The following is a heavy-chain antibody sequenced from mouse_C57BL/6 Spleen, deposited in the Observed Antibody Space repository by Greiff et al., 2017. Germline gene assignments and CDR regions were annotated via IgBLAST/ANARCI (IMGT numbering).Heavy chain of an antibody. Sequence: QVQLKESGAELVKPGASVKISCKASGYAFSSYWMNWVKQRPGKGLEWIGQIYPGDGDTNYNGKFKGKATLTADKSSSTAYMQLSSLTSEDSAVYFCARGPSSGWFAYWGQGTLVTVSA. CDR3: ARGPSSGWFAY. CDR1: GYAFSSYW. J-gene: IGHJ3*01. CDR2: IYPGDGDT. V-gene: IGHV1-80*01.